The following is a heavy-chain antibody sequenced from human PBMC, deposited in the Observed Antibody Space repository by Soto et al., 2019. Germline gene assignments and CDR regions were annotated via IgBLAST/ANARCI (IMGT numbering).Heavy chain of an antibody. J-gene: IGHJ6*02. V-gene: IGHV3-49*03. CDR2: IRSKAYGGTT. CDR3: TRVRGSGSYYKGHYLIYYYYYGMDV. Sequence: GGSLRLSCTASGFTFGDYAMSWFRQAPGKGLEWVGFIRSKAYGGTTEYAASVKGRFTISRDDSKSIAYLQMNSLKTEDTAVYYCTRVRGSGSYYKGHYLIYYYYYGMDVWGQGTTVTVSS. D-gene: IGHD3-10*01. CDR1: GFTFGDYA.